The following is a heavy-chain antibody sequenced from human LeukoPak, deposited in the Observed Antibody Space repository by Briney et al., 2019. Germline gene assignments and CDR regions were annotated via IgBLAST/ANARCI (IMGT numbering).Heavy chain of an antibody. J-gene: IGHJ4*02. CDR3: ARVWLLGFDY. D-gene: IGHD5-18*01. CDR1: GFTFSSYG. CDR2: ISYDGSNK. Sequence: GGSLRLSCAASGFTFSSYGIHWVRQAPGKGLEWVAVISYDGSNKYYADSVKGRFTISRDNSKNTPYPQMNSLRAEDTAVYYCARVWLLGFDYWGQGTLVTVSS. V-gene: IGHV3-30*03.